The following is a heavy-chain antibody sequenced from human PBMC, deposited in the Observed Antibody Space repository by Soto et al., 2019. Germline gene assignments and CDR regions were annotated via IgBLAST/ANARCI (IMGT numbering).Heavy chain of an antibody. Sequence: PSETLSLTCTVSGGYICSSSYYWGWIRQPPGKGLEWIGSIYYSGSTYYDPSLKSRVTISVDTSKNQFSLKLSSVTAADTAVYYCARHSYYYGSTYGCWLDPWGQGTLVTVSS. CDR2: IYYSGST. CDR1: GGYICSSSYY. D-gene: IGHD3-10*01. V-gene: IGHV4-39*01. J-gene: IGHJ5*02. CDR3: ARHSYYYGSTYGCWLDP.